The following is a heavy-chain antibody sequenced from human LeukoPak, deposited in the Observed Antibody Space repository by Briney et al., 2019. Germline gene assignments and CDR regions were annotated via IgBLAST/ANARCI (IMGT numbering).Heavy chain of an antibody. Sequence: GSLRLSCAASGFTFSSYEMDWVGQAPGKGLEWVSYISSSGSSMYYRDSVKGRFTISRDNAENSLWLQMNSLRAEDTAVYYCVREGNNGDFDYWGQGTLVTVSS. D-gene: IGHD1/OR15-1a*01. CDR3: VREGNNGDFDY. CDR2: ISSSGSSM. V-gene: IGHV3-48*03. CDR1: GFTFSSYE. J-gene: IGHJ4*02.